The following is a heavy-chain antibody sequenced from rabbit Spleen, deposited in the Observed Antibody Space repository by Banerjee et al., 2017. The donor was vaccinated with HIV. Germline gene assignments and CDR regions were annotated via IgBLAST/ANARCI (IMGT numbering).Heavy chain of an antibody. Sequence: QVKETGGGLVQPGGSLTLSCKASGFDFRRYYLSWVRQAPGKGLEWIGIIDVGEGNTDYASWVNGRFTISSDNAQNTVDLQVSGLTAADTATYFCARYYIFYGMDLWGPGTLVTVS. CDR2: IDVGEGNT. CDR3: ARYYIFYGMDL. J-gene: IGHJ6*01. D-gene: IGHD4-1*01. CDR1: GFDFRRYY. V-gene: IGHV1S7*01.